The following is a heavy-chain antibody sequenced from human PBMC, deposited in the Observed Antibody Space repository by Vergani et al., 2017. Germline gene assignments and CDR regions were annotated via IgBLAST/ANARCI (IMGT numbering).Heavy chain of an antibody. CDR1: GGSISSSSYY. V-gene: IGHV4-39*01. D-gene: IGHD6-19*01. CDR3: ASPLYSSGWYFY. Sequence: QLQLQESGPGLVKPSETLSLTCTVSGGSISSSSYYWGWIRQPPGKGLEWIGSIYYSGSPYYNPSLKSRVTISVDTSKNQFSLKLSSVTAADTAVYYCASPLYSSGWYFYWGQGTLVTVSS. CDR2: IYYSGSP. J-gene: IGHJ4*02.